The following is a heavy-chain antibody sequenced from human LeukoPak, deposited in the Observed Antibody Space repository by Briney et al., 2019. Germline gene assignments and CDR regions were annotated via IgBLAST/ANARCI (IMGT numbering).Heavy chain of an antibody. CDR3: SRGGATL. V-gene: IGHV3-23*01. Sequence: GGSLRLSCTVSGFTVSSNSMSWVRQAPGKGLEWVSAITSGGGSTHYGDSVKGRFSISRDNSRNTVYLQMNSLRPDDTAVYYCSRGGATLWGQGTLVTVSS. D-gene: IGHD3-16*01. J-gene: IGHJ4*02. CDR2: ITSGGGST. CDR1: GFTVSSNS.